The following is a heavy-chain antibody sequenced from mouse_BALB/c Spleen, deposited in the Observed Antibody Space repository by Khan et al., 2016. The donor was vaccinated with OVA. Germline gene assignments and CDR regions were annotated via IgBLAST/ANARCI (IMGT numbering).Heavy chain of an antibody. V-gene: IGHV1-7*01. Sequence: QVQLQQSGAEVAKPGASVKMSCKASVYTFTAYWIHWVKQRPGQGLEWIGYIDPSTSYTEYNQKFKDKATLTTDKSSRTAYMQLSSLTSEDTAVYYCARRGRGGIVADWGKGTLVTGSA. J-gene: IGHJ3*01. CDR3: ARRGRGGIVAD. D-gene: IGHD1-1*02. CDR2: IDPSTSYT. CDR1: VYTFTAYW.